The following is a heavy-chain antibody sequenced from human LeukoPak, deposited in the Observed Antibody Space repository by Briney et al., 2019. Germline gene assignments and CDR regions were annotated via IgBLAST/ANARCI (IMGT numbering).Heavy chain of an antibody. CDR1: GFTFDDYG. CDR3: ARDFRSGWYMTPYFDL. V-gene: IGHV3-20*04. Sequence: GGSLRLSCAASGFTFDDYGMSWVRQAPGKGLEWVSGINWNGGSTGYADSVKGRFTISRDNAKNSLYLQTNSLRAEDTALYYCARDFRSGWYMTPYFDLWGRGTLVTVSS. D-gene: IGHD6-19*01. J-gene: IGHJ2*01. CDR2: INWNGGST.